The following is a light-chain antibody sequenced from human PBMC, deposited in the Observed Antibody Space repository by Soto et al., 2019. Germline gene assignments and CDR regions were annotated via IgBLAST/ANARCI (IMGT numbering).Light chain of an antibody. V-gene: IGKV3-15*01. J-gene: IGKJ3*01. CDR3: QHYNSWPPFT. CDR1: QNIGSL. Sequence: IVMTQSPANQSVSPGERGTLSCRASQNIGSLLAWYQHKPGQAPRLLIYAASTRATGIPDRFSGSGSGTEFTLTISSLQSEDFAVYYCQHYNSWPPFTFGPGTKVDSK. CDR2: AAS.